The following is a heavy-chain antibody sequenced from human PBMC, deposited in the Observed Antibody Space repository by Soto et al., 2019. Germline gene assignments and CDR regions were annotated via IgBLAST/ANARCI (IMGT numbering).Heavy chain of an antibody. Sequence: SETLSLTCTVSGGSVSNSNYYWGWIRQSPGKGLEWIGSVYYRGRSYSKSSVESRVTISVDTSKNQFSLNLNSVTASDTAVYYCVSQRTSVLTQAYFDYWGPGALVTVSS. CDR2: VYYRGRS. D-gene: IGHD2-8*01. J-gene: IGHJ4*02. CDR3: VSQRTSVLTQAYFDY. V-gene: IGHV4-39*01. CDR1: GGSVSNSNYY.